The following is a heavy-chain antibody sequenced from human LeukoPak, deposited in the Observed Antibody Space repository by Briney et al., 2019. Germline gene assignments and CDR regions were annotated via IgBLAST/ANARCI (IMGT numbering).Heavy chain of an antibody. V-gene: IGHV3-48*03. CDR1: GFTFNSYE. Sequence: GGSLRLSCAASGFTFNSYEMNWVRQAPGKGQEWVSYISSSGSTIYYADSVKGRFTISRDNAKNSLYLQMNSLRAEDTAVYYCARGDYYDRSGYYPYYFDYWGQGTLVTVSS. J-gene: IGHJ4*02. D-gene: IGHD3-22*01. CDR2: ISSSGSTI. CDR3: ARGDYYDRSGYYPYYFDY.